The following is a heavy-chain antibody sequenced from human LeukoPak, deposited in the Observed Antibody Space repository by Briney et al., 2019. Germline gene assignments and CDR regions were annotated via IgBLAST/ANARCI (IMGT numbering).Heavy chain of an antibody. V-gene: IGHV4-59*08. D-gene: IGHD3/OR15-3a*01. Sequence: PSETLSLTCSVSGGSVSDHYWSWIRQPPGKRLEWIAYIYYNEAPNYNPSLNARVTMSLDMSKNQFSLRLTSVTAADTAVYYCARGHYDLAPWGQGILVTVSS. CDR1: GGSVSDHY. CDR2: IYYNEAP. CDR3: ARGHYDLAP. J-gene: IGHJ5*02.